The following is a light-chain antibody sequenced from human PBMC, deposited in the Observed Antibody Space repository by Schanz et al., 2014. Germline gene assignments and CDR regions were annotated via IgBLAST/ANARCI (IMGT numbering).Light chain of an antibody. CDR2: GAS. V-gene: IGKV3-15*01. Sequence: EIVMTQSPATLSVSPGERATLSCRASQSVSSNLAWYQQKPGQAPRLLIYGASTRATDIPARFSGSGSGTEFTLTTSSRQSEDFAVYYCQQNNNWHPLTFGGGTKVVIK. CDR3: QQNNNWHPLT. J-gene: IGKJ4*01. CDR1: QSVSSN.